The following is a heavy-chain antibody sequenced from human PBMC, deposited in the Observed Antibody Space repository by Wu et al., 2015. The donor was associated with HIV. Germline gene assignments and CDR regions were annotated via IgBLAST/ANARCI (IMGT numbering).Heavy chain of an antibody. CDR3: ASSFRRRRDCSGAKFAVYQFWMSFNV. CDR1: GGSFSSYG. V-gene: IGHV1-69*05. D-gene: IGHD2-15*01. CDR2: VIPLFGVE. Sequence: QLVQSGAEVRKPGSSVKVSCKASGGSFSSYGISWVRQAPGQGLEWMGGVIPLFGVESYAQKFHDRVKITTDESSITAYMDLSGLSSDDTAMYYCASSFRRRRDCSGAKFAVYQFWMSFNVVGRRDIGHRSL. J-gene: IGHJ3*01.